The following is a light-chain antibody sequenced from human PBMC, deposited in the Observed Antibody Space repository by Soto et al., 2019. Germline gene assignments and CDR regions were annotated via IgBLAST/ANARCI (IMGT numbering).Light chain of an antibody. CDR3: QQYYSSPVT. J-gene: IGKJ4*01. Sequence: DIVMTQSPGSLAVSPGERATIKCTSSQSLLHSSNNKNYLVLYQQKPGQPPKLIIYWASTRHSGVPERFSGSGSGTEFTITISSLQTEDAAVYFCQQYYSSPVTFGGGTKVEI. V-gene: IGKV4-1*01. CDR2: WAS. CDR1: QSLLHSSNNKNY.